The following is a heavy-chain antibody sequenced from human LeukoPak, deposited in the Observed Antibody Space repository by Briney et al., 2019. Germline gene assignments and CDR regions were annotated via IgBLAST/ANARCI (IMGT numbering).Heavy chain of an antibody. V-gene: IGHV3-21*01. CDR2: ISSSSSYI. CDR1: GFTFSSYW. D-gene: IGHD2-15*01. CDR3: ARDPRNVGLAP. J-gene: IGHJ5*02. Sequence: NPGGSLRLSCAASGFTFSSYWMSWVRQAPGKGLEWVSSISSSSSYIYYADSVKGRFTISRDNVKNTLYLQMNSLRVEDTAVYYCARDPRNVGLAPWGQGTLVTVSS.